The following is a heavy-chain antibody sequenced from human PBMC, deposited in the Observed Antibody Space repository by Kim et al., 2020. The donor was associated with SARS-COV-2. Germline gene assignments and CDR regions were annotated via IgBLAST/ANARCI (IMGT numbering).Heavy chain of an antibody. D-gene: IGHD4-17*01. CDR2: INHSGST. Sequence: SETLSLTCAVYGGSFSGYYWSWIRQPPGKGLEWIGEINHSGSTNYNPSLKSRVTISVDTSKNQFSLKLSSVTAADTAVYYCAATVSYYYYYGMDVWGQGTTVTVSS. CDR3: AATVSYYYYYGMDV. CDR1: GGSFSGYY. J-gene: IGHJ6*02. V-gene: IGHV4-34*01.